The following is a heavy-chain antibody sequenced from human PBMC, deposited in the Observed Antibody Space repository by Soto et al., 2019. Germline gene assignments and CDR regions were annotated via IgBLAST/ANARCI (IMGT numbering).Heavy chain of an antibody. V-gene: IGHV4-30-4*01. CDR3: ARGSFFRGDFDS. D-gene: IGHD3-10*01. CDR1: GASIRSDDFY. J-gene: IGHJ4*02. Sequence: QVQLQESGPGLVKPSQTLSLTCTVPGASIRSDDFYWSWIRQPPGKGLEWIGNIYHSGSTDYNPSIKGRVTISKDTSKNQFSLKLGSVTAADTAVYYCARGSFFRGDFDSWGQGTLVTVSS. CDR2: IYHSGST.